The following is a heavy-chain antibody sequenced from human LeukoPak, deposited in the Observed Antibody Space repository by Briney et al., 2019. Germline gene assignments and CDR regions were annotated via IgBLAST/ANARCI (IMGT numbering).Heavy chain of an antibody. D-gene: IGHD3-10*01. CDR3: ARGRGWGTFDI. J-gene: IGHJ3*02. Sequence: GGSLGLSCAASGFTFSSYDMHWVRQGTGKGVEWVSAIGTAGDTYYPGSVKGRFTTSRENAKNSLYLQMNSLRVGDTAVYYCARGRGWGTFDIWGQGTMVTVSS. CDR1: GFTFSSYD. CDR2: IGTAGDT. V-gene: IGHV3-13*04.